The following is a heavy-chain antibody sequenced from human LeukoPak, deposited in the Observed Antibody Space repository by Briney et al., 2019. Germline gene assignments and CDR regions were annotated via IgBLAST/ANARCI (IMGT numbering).Heavy chain of an antibody. V-gene: IGHV1-3*01. J-gene: IGHJ6*02. CDR2: INAGNGNT. Sequence: RASVKVPCKASGYTFTSYAMHWVRQAPGQRLEWMGWINAGNGNTKYSQKFQGRVTITADESTSTAYMELSSLRSEDTAVYYCARRVTVTTIIEPYYYYSGMDVWGQGTTVTVSS. CDR1: GYTFTSYA. CDR3: ARRVTVTTIIEPYYYYSGMDV. D-gene: IGHD4-17*01.